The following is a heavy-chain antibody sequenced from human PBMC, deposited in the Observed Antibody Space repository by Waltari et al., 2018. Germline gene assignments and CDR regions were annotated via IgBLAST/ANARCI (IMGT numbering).Heavy chain of an antibody. Sequence: EVLLVESGGGLVQTGGSRRSSCAASSVPFGNYWLNWVRQAPGKGLEWVANINQDGSEEYYVDSVKGRFTISRDNAKNSLYLEMKTLRAEDTTIYYCARTGARWLQFAAFDIWGQGTMVTVSS. CDR1: SVPFGNYW. V-gene: IGHV3-7*01. D-gene: IGHD5-12*01. CDR2: INQDGSEE. J-gene: IGHJ3*02. CDR3: ARTGARWLQFAAFDI.